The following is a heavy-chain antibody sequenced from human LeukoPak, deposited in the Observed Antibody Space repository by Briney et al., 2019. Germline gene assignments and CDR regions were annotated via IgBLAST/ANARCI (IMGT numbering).Heavy chain of an antibody. Sequence: NPSETLSLTCTISGGSISSSHSWGWIRQPPGKGLEWIGSIHHSGSAYSSPSLKSRVTISADTSKKQFFLKLTSMTAADTAIYYCARPLTPGSYDHWGQGTLVTVSS. CDR2: IHHSGSA. V-gene: IGHV4-39*01. J-gene: IGHJ5*02. D-gene: IGHD1-26*01. CDR3: ARPLTPGSYDH. CDR1: GGSISSSHS.